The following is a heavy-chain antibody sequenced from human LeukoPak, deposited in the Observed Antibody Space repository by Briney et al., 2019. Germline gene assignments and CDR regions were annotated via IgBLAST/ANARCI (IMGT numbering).Heavy chain of an antibody. Sequence: GGSLRLSCAASGFTFSSYAMSWVRQAPGKGLEWVSAISGSGGSTYYADSVKGRFTISRDNSKNTLYLQMNSLRAEDTAVYYCARDISGAGSPFDYWGQGTLVTVSS. CDR3: ARDISGAGSPFDY. J-gene: IGHJ4*02. CDR2: ISGSGGST. V-gene: IGHV3-23*01. D-gene: IGHD1-26*01. CDR1: GFTFSSYA.